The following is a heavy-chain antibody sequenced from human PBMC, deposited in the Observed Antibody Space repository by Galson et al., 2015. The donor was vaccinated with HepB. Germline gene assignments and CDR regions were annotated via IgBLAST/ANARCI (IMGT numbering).Heavy chain of an antibody. V-gene: IGHV1-2*02. CDR3: ARAYCSSTSCYFWFDP. CDR2: INPNSGGT. D-gene: IGHD2-2*01. CDR1: GYTFTGYY. Sequence: SVKVSCKASGYTFTGYYMHWVRQAPGQGLEWMGWINPNSGGTNYAQKFQGRVTMTRDTSISTAYMELSRLRSDDTAVYYCARAYCSSTSCYFWFDPWGQGTLVTVSS. J-gene: IGHJ5*02.